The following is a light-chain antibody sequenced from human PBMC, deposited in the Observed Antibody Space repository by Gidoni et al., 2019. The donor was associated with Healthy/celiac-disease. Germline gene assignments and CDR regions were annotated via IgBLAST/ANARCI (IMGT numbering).Light chain of an antibody. CDR1: KVGDKY. Sequence: SYELTPPPAVSAPSGQTARITCSGDKVGDKYACWYQQKPGQAPVLVIYQDSKRPSGIPERFSGSNSGNTATLTISGTQAMDEADYYCQAWDSSTGVFGTGTKVTV. CDR3: QAWDSSTGV. V-gene: IGLV3-1*01. J-gene: IGLJ1*01. CDR2: QDS.